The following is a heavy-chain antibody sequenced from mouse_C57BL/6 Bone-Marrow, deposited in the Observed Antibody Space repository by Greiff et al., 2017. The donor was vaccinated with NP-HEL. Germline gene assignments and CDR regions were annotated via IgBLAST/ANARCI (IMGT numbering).Heavy chain of an antibody. CDR1: GYTFTDYY. D-gene: IGHD2-4*01. Sequence: EVQLQQSGPVLVKPGASVKMSCKASGYTFTDYYMNWVKQSHGKSLEWIGVINPYNGGTSYNQKFKGKATLTVDKSSSTAYMELNSLTSEDSAVYYCARFDYDEGGFDYWGQGTTLTVSS. V-gene: IGHV1-19*01. CDR3: ARFDYDEGGFDY. J-gene: IGHJ2*01. CDR2: INPYNGGT.